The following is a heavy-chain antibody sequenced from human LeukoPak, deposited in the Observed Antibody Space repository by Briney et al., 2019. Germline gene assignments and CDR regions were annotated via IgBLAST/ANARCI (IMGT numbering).Heavy chain of an antibody. Sequence: SETLSLTCTVSDGSINHHFWSWIRQPAGKGLDYIGRIYPSGSTNYNPSLKSRVTMSVDTSKKQLSLKLTSVTAADTAVYYCARLLIVESRFDPWGQGTLVSVSS. CDR2: IYPSGST. D-gene: IGHD1-26*01. V-gene: IGHV4-4*07. CDR3: ARLLIVESRFDP. CDR1: DGSINHHF. J-gene: IGHJ5*02.